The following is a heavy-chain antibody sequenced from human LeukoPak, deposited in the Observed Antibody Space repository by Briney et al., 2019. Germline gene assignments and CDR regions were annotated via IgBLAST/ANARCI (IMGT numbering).Heavy chain of an antibody. CDR3: ARGGYQLLWY. CDR1: GFTFSSYA. V-gene: IGHV3-23*01. Sequence: GGSLRLSCTASGFTFSSYAMSWVRQAPGKGLEWVSGISASGGNTYHADSVKGRFTISRDNSKNTLYLQMKSLRAEDTAVYYCARGGYQLLWYWGQGTLVTVSS. D-gene: IGHD2-2*01. CDR2: ISASGGNT. J-gene: IGHJ4*02.